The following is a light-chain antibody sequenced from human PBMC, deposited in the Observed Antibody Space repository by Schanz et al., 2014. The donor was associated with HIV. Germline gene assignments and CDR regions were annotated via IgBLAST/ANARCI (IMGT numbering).Light chain of an antibody. J-gene: IGLJ3*02. CDR2: GNN. CDR3: GSCSTTNPCT. Sequence: QSVLTQPPSVSGAPGQRVTISCAGSSSNIGAGYDVHWYHHLPGSAPKLLISGNNNRPSGVPDRFSGSKSGNTASLTISGLQAEDEADYYCGSCSTTNPCTFGGGTKLTVL. CDR1: SSNIGAGYD. V-gene: IGLV1-40*01.